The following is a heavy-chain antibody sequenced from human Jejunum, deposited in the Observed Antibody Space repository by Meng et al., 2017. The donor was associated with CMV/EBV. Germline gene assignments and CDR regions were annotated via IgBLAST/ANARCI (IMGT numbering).Heavy chain of an antibody. J-gene: IGHJ5*02. V-gene: IGHV3-73*01. D-gene: IGHD2-2*01. CDR3: TRHSIVVVPAAGFDP. CDR1: TLSDNT. CDR2: IRSKTYSSAT. Sequence: TLSDNTIHWVRQAPGKGLEWVGRIRSKTYSSATAYAASVKGRFIISRDDSKNTAYLQMNSLKTEDTAVYYCTRHSIVVVPAAGFDPWGQGTLVTVSS.